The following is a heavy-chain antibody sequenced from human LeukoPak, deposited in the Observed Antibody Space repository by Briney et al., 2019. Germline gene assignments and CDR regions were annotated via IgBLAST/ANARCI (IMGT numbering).Heavy chain of an antibody. CDR3: NRCLGGSYSNY. V-gene: IGHV3-49*04. D-gene: IGHD1-26*01. J-gene: IGHJ4*02. Sequence: GGSLRLSCATSGFTFGDYAITWVRQASGKGLEWVGFIRGKPSSGTTEYAASVKGRFTISRDDSKSIAYLQMDSLKTEDTAVYSCNRCLGGSYSNYWGQGTLVTVSS. CDR2: IRGKPSSGTT. CDR1: GFTFGDYA.